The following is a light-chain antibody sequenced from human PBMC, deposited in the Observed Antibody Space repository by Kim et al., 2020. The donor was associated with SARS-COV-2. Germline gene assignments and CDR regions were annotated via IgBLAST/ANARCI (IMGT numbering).Light chain of an antibody. Sequence: APGKTATITCGGDDIGTKSVHWYQQKPGQAPVLVIYYDTDRPSGIPERFSAPNSGNTATLTVSRVEAGDEADYYCQVWDSGSDHWVFGGGTQLTVL. J-gene: IGLJ3*02. CDR3: QVWDSGSDHWV. CDR2: YDT. V-gene: IGLV3-21*04. CDR1: DIGTKS.